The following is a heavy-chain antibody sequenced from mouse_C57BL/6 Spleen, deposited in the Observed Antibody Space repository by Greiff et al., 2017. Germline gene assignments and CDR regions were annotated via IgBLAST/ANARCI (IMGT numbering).Heavy chain of an antibody. Sequence: QVQLQQSGAELVRPGTSVKVSCKASGYAFTNYLIEWVKQRPGQGLEWIGVINPGSGGTNYNEKFKGKATLTADKSSSTAYMQLSSLTSEDSAVYCCARGDYYFDYWGQGTTLTVSS. V-gene: IGHV1-54*01. CDR2: INPGSGGT. J-gene: IGHJ2*01. CDR1: GYAFTNYL. CDR3: ARGDYYFDY.